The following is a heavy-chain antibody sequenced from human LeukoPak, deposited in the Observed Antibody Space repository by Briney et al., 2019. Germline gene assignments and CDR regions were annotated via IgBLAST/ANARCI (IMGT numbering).Heavy chain of an antibody. CDR1: GFAFNTYG. CDR2: IRHDGAYK. J-gene: IGHJ4*02. CDR3: AKEKVSEIGYYDY. Sequence: PGGSLTLSCVASGFAFNTYGMHWVRQAPGERLEWVASIRHDGAYKYYADSVKGRFTISRDNSKNMVYLQMNRPRVEDTAVYYCAKEKVSEIGYYDYWGQGILVAVSS. V-gene: IGHV3-30*02.